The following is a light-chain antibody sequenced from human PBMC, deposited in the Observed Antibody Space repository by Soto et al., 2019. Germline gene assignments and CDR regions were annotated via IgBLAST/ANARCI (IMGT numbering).Light chain of an antibody. J-gene: IGKJ1*01. CDR2: DAS. Sequence: DIQMTQSPSTLSATAGDRVTITCRASQSISSWLAWYQHKPGKAPKLLIYDASSLESGVPSRFSGSGSGTDFTLTISRLEPEDFAVYYCQQYVSSPWAFGQGTKVDIK. CDR3: QQYVSSPWA. V-gene: IGKV1-5*01. CDR1: QSISSW.